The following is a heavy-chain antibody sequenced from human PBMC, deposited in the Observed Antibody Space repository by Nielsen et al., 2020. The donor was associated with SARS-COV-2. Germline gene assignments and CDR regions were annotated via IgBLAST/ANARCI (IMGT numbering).Heavy chain of an antibody. Sequence: GESLKISCAASGFPLSSYELNWVRQAPGKGLEWVASISGGGITIFYADSVKGRFTISRDNAKNSLYLQMNSLRAEDTALYHCARLRDVVATGGMDVWGQGTTVTVSS. J-gene: IGHJ6*02. V-gene: IGHV3-48*03. CDR1: GFPLSSYE. D-gene: IGHD5-12*01. CDR3: ARLRDVVATGGMDV. CDR2: ISGGGITI.